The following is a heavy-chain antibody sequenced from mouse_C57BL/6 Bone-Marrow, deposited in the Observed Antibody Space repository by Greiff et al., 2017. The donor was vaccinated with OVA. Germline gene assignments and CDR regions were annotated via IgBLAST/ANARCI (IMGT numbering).Heavy chain of an antibody. V-gene: IGHV1-15*01. Sequence: QVQLQQSGAELVRPGASVTLSCKASGYTFTDYEMHWVKQTPVHGLEWIGAIDPETGGTAYNQKFKGKAILTADKSSSTAYMELRSLTSEDSAVYYCTRRRIYYGNYDYWGQGTTLTVSS. D-gene: IGHD2-1*01. CDR1: GYTFTDYE. CDR2: IDPETGGT. J-gene: IGHJ2*01. CDR3: TRRRIYYGNYDY.